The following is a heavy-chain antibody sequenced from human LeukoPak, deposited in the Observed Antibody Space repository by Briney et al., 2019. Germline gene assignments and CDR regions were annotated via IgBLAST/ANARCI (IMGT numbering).Heavy chain of an antibody. Sequence: SETLSLTCTVSGGSISTYYWSWIRQPPGKGLEWIGSIYYSGSTYYNPSLKSRVTISVDTSKNQFSLKLSSVTAADTAVYYCARPGGAAAGTVYFDYWGQGTLVTVSS. V-gene: IGHV4-59*05. CDR2: IYYSGST. D-gene: IGHD6-13*01. CDR3: ARPGGAAAGTVYFDY. J-gene: IGHJ4*02. CDR1: GGSISTYY.